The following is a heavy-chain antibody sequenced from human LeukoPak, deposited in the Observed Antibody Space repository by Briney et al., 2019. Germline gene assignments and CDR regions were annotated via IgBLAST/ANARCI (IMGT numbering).Heavy chain of an antibody. CDR3: ARDGGGQQLVRDY. D-gene: IGHD6-13*01. V-gene: IGHV4-39*07. CDR2: IYHSGST. J-gene: IGHJ4*02. CDR1: GGSISSRSYY. Sequence: PSETLSLTCSVSGGSISSRSYYWGWIRQPPGKGLEWIGSIYHSGSTYYNPSLKSRVTISVDTSKNQFSLKLSSVTAADTAVYYCARDGGGQQLVRDYWGQGTLVTVSS.